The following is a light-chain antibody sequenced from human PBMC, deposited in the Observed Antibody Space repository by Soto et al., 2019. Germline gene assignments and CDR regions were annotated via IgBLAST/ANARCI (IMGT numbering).Light chain of an antibody. CDR1: NNDVGGYKL. CDR2: EGS. CDR3: WSYAGNTIFV. V-gene: IGLV2-23*03. Sequence: QSVLTQPASVSGSPGQSITISCTGTNNDVGGYKLVSWYQQHPGKAPKVVIYEGSKRPSGVSNRFSGSKSGNTASLTISGLQAEDEAYYYCWSYAGNTIFVFGGGTKLTVL. J-gene: IGLJ2*01.